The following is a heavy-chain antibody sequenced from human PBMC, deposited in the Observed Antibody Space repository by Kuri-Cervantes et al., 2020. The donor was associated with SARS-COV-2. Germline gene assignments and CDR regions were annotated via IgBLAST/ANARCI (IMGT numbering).Heavy chain of an antibody. CDR3: ARGGLGYCSGGSCYAYYYYGMDV. CDR2: ISHDGSNK. J-gene: IGHJ6*02. CDR1: GFTFSSYA. Sequence: GESLKISCAASGFTFSSYAMHWVRQAPGKGLEWVAVISHDGSNKYYADSVKGRFTISRDNSKNTLYLQVDSLRAEDTAVYYCARGGLGYCSGGSCYAYYYYGMDVWGQGTTVTVSS. D-gene: IGHD2-15*01. V-gene: IGHV3-30*01.